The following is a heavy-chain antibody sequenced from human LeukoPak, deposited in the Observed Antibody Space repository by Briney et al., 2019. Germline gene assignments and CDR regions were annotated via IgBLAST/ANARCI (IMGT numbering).Heavy chain of an antibody. D-gene: IGHD1-26*01. CDR2: IKSNPDGGTA. Sequence: PGGSLRLSCAASGFTFTYAWMTWVRQAPGKGLEGVGRIKSNPDGGTADYAAPVKGGFTISRDDSRNTLYLQMNNLEIDDTAVYFCSTAVNGSYFDWGQGTLVTVSS. V-gene: IGHV3-15*01. CDR1: GFTFTYAW. J-gene: IGHJ1*01. CDR3: STAVNGSYFD.